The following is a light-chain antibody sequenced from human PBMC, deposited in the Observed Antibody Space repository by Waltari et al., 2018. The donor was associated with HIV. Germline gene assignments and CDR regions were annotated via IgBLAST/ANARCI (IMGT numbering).Light chain of an antibody. Sequence: IVLTQSPATLSFSPGETATHSCRASQSVGSYFAWYQQKPGRAARLLIDDAINRATGIPARFSGSGSGTDFTLTISSLEPEDFAVDYCQQRSDSPRGTFGGGTKVEI. CDR3: QQRSDSPRGT. J-gene: IGKJ4*01. V-gene: IGKV3-11*01. CDR1: QSVGSY. CDR2: DAI.